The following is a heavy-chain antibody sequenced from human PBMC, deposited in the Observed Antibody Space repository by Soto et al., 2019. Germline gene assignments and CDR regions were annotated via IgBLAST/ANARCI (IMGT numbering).Heavy chain of an antibody. D-gene: IGHD6-19*01. J-gene: IGHJ6*02. CDR3: ARIRFAVASVGAYYYGMDV. CDR2: IDWDDDK. CDR1: GFSLSTSGMC. V-gene: IGHV2-70*01. Sequence: GSGPTLVNPTQTLTLTCTFSGFSLSTSGMCVSWIRQPPGKALEWLALIDWDDDKYYSTSLKTRLTTSKDTSKNQVVLTMTNMDPVDTATYYCARIRFAVASVGAYYYGMDVWGQGTTVTVSS.